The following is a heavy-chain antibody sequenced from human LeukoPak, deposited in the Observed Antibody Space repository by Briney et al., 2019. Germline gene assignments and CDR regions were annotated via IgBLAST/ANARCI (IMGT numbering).Heavy chain of an antibody. D-gene: IGHD2-2*01. V-gene: IGHV4-4*07. CDR3: ARARQYQLHPYWYFDL. J-gene: IGHJ2*01. CDR2: IYTSGST. CDR1: GGSISSYY. Sequence: PSETLSLTCTVSGGSISSYYWSWIRQSAGKGLEWIGRIYTSGSTNYNPSLKSRVTISVDTSKNQFSLKLSSVTAADTAVYYCARARQYQLHPYWYFDLWGRGTLVTVSS.